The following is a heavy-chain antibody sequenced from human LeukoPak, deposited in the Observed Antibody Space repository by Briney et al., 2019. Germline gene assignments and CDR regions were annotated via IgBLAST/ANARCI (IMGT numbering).Heavy chain of an antibody. CDR2: ISSSSSYI. V-gene: IGHV3-21*01. Sequence: GGSLRLSCAASGFTFSSYSMNWVRQAPGKGLEWVSSISSSSSYIYYADSVKGRFTTSRDNAKNSLYLQMNSLRAEDTAVYYCARVEPVDTAMADAFDIWGQGTMVTVSS. CDR3: ARVEPVDTAMADAFDI. J-gene: IGHJ3*02. D-gene: IGHD5-18*01. CDR1: GFTFSSYS.